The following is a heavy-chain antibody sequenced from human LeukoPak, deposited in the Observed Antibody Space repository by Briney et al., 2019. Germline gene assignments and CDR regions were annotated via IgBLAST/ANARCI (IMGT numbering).Heavy chain of an antibody. CDR3: ARQVRYSYGPHDAFDI. V-gene: IGHV4-59*08. J-gene: IGHJ3*02. CDR1: GGSMSSYY. D-gene: IGHD5-18*01. CDR2: IFYSGST. Sequence: PSETLSLTCTVSGGSMSSYYWSWIRQPPGKGLEWIGYIFYSGSTNYNASLKSRVTISVDTSKNQFSLKLSSVTAADTAVYYCARQVRYSYGPHDAFDIWGQGTMVTVSS.